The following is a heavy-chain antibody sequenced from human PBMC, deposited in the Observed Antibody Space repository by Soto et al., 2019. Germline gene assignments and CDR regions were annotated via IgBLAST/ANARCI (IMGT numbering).Heavy chain of an antibody. Sequence: GGSLRLSCAASGFTFSSYWMHWVRQAPGKGLVWVSRINSDGSSTSYADSVKGRFTISRDNAKNTLYLQMNSLRAEDTAVYYCARYPYDYVWGSYRQHYYFDYWGQGTLVTVSS. CDR3: ARYPYDYVWGSYRQHYYFDY. V-gene: IGHV3-74*01. CDR2: INSDGSST. J-gene: IGHJ4*02. D-gene: IGHD3-16*02. CDR1: GFTFSSYW.